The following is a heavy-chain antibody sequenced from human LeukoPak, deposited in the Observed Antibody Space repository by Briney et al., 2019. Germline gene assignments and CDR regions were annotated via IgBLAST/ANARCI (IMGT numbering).Heavy chain of an antibody. V-gene: IGHV4-39*01. CDR2: IYYSGST. D-gene: IGHD1/OR15-1a*01. Sequence: SETLSLTCTVSGSSISSSSYYWGWIRQPPGKGLEWIGSIYYSGSTYYNPSLKSRVTISVDTSKNQFSLKLSSVTAADTAVYYCARHNWNTLFDYWGQGTLVTVSS. CDR1: GSSISSSSYY. J-gene: IGHJ4*02. CDR3: ARHNWNTLFDY.